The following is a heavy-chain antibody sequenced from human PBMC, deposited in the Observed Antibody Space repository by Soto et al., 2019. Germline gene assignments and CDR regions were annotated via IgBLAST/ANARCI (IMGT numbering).Heavy chain of an antibody. J-gene: IGHJ6*02. D-gene: IGHD3-3*01. V-gene: IGHV4-39*01. CDR3: ASSHRAYYDFWSGSYYYYGMDV. Sequence: SEPLSLTCTVSGGSISSSSYYWGWIRQPPGKGLEWIGSIYYSGSTYYNPSLKSRVTISVDTSKNQFSLKLSSVTAADTAVYYCASSHRAYYDFWSGSYYYYGMDVWGQGTTVTVSS. CDR1: GGSISSSSYY. CDR2: IYYSGST.